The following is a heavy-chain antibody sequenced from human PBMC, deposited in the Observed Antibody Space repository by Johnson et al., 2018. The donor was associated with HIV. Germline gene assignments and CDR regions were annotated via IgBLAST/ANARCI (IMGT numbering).Heavy chain of an antibody. V-gene: IGHV3-30*02. CDR2: IRYDGSNK. CDR1: GFTFSGSA. D-gene: IGHD3-3*01. J-gene: IGHJ3*02. CDR3: ARGPILEWLSGDGFDM. Sequence: QVQLVESGGGLVQPGGSLELSCAASGFTFSGSAMHWVRQASGKGLEWVAFIRYDGSNKYYADSVKGRFTISRDNSKNTLYLQMNSLRVEDTAMYYCARGPILEWLSGDGFDMWGQGTMVTV.